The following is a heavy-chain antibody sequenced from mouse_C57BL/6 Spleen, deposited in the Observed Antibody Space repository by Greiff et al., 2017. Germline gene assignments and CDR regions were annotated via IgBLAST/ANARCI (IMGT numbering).Heavy chain of an antibody. D-gene: IGHD1-1*01. CDR2: ISSGSSTI. J-gene: IGHJ4*01. CDR1: GFTFSDYG. V-gene: IGHV5-17*01. CDR3: ARPNYYGSSYEYYAMDY. Sequence: EVMLVESGGGLVKPGGSLKLSCAASGFTFSDYGMHWVRQAPEKGLEWVAYISSGSSTIYYADTVKGRFTISRDNAKNTLFLQMTSLRSEDTAMYYCARPNYYGSSYEYYAMDYWGQGTSVTVSS.